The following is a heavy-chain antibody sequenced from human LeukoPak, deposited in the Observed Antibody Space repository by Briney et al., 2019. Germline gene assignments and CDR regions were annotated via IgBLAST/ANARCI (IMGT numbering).Heavy chain of an antibody. CDR3: ARGRGITMVRGVIPGSLVY. CDR2: INPNSGGT. D-gene: IGHD3-10*01. V-gene: IGHV1-2*02. CDR1: GYTFTGYY. Sequence: ASVTVSCKASGYTFTGYYMHWVRQAPGQGLEWMGWINPNSGGTNYAQKFQGRVTMTRGTSISTAYMELSRLRSDDTAVYYCARGRGITMVRGVIPGSLVYWGQGTLVTVSS. J-gene: IGHJ4*02.